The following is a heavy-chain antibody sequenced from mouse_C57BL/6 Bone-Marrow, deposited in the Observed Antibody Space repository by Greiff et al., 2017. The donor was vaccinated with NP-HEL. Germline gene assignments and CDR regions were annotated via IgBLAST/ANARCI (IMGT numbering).Heavy chain of an antibody. CDR3: AKEGTHYYGSSYPYWYFDV. D-gene: IGHD1-1*01. CDR1: GYTFTSYW. CDR2: IYPGSGST. J-gene: IGHJ1*03. V-gene: IGHV1-55*01. Sequence: QVQLQQSGAELVKPGASVKMSCKASGYTFTSYWITWVKQRPGQGLEWIGDIYPGSGSTNYNEKFKSKATLTVDTSSSTAYMQLSSLTSEDSAVYYCAKEGTHYYGSSYPYWYFDVWGTGTTVTVSS.